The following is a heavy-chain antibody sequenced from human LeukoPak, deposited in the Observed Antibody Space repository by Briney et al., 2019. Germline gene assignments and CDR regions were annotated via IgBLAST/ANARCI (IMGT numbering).Heavy chain of an antibody. J-gene: IGHJ3*02. CDR1: GGSISSYY. Sequence: SETLSLTCTVSGGSISSYYWSWIRQPPGKGLEWIGYIYYSGSTNYNPSLKSRVTISVDTSKNQFSLKLSSVTAADTAVYYCARRDSVEAFDIWGQGTMVTVSS. CDR3: ARRDSVEAFDI. D-gene: IGHD3-10*01. CDR2: IYYSGST. V-gene: IGHV4-59*08.